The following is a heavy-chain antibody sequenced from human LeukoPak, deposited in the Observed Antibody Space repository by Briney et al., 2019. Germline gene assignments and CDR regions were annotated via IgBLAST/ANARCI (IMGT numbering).Heavy chain of an antibody. V-gene: IGHV1-2*02. CDR2: INPNSGGT. J-gene: IGHJ6*02. Sequence: GASVKVSCKAAGYTFTGYYMHWVRQAPGQGLEWMGWINPNSGGTNYAQKFQGRVTMTRDTSISTAYMELSRLRSDDTAVYYCARGYGDPIDRQYYYYGMDVWGQGTTVTVSS. CDR3: ARGYGDPIDRQYYYYGMDV. D-gene: IGHD4-17*01. CDR1: GYTFTGYY.